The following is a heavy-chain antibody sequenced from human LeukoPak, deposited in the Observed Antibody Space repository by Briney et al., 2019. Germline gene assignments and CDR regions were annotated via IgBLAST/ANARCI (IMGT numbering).Heavy chain of an antibody. Sequence: GGSLRLSCAASGFTFSSYGMHWVRQAPGKGLEWVAVIWYDGSNKYYADSVRGRFTISRDNSKNTLYLRMNSLRAEDTAVYYCAKDSAITMAHYFDYWGQGTLVTVPS. CDR3: AKDSAITMAHYFDY. CDR2: IWYDGSNK. J-gene: IGHJ4*02. CDR1: GFTFSSYG. D-gene: IGHD3-10*01. V-gene: IGHV3-33*06.